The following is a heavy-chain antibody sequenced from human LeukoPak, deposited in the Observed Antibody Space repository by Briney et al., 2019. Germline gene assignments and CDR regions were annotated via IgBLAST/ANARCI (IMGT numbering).Heavy chain of an antibody. CDR1: GGTFSSYA. Sequence: SVKVSCKASGGTFSSYAISWVRQAPGQGLEWMGRIIPIFGTANYAQKFQGRVTITTDESTSTAYMELSSLRSEDTAVYHCARGPIAARPDNWFDPWGQGTLVTVSS. CDR3: ARGPIAARPDNWFDP. CDR2: IIPIFGTA. J-gene: IGHJ5*02. V-gene: IGHV1-69*05. D-gene: IGHD6-6*01.